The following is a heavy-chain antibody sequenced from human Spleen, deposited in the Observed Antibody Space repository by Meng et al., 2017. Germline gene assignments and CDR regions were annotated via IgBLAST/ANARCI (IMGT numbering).Heavy chain of an antibody. J-gene: IGHJ6*02. CDR2: ISGSGGST. V-gene: IGHV3-23*01. D-gene: IGHD3-22*01. Sequence: GESLKISCAASGFTFSSYAMCWVRQAPGKGLEWVSAISGSGGSTYYADSVKGRFTISRDNSKNTLYLQMNSLRADDTAVYYCAKDRHTGYYYDSTGYNPDYYYGMDVWGQGTTVTVSS. CDR3: AKDRHTGYYYDSTGYNPDYYYGMDV. CDR1: GFTFSSYA.